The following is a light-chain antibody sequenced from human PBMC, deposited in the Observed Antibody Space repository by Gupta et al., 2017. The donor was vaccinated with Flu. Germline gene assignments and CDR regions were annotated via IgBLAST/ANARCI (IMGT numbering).Light chain of an antibody. Sequence: DIQMTQSPSSLSASVGDRVTITCRASQTISVYLNWYQQKPGKAPKLLIYAASSLQSGIPSRFSGSGSGTDFTLTISRLRPEDFATYYCQQNDNTPITFGQGTRLEIK. CDR1: QTISVY. CDR3: QQNDNTPIT. CDR2: AAS. V-gene: IGKV1-39*01. J-gene: IGKJ5*01.